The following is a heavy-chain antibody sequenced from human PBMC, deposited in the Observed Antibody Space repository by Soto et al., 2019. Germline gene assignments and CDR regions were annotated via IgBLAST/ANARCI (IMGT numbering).Heavy chain of an antibody. Sequence: EVQLVESGGGLVQPGGSLRLSCAASGFTFSSYSMNWVRQAPGKGLEWVSYISSSSSTIYYADSVKGRFTISRDNAKNSLYLKMNSLRAEDTAVYYCARGKYGSGSYYTNWFDPWGQGTLVTVYS. CDR2: ISSSSSTI. D-gene: IGHD3-10*01. CDR1: GFTFSSYS. CDR3: ARGKYGSGSYYTNWFDP. V-gene: IGHV3-48*01. J-gene: IGHJ5*02.